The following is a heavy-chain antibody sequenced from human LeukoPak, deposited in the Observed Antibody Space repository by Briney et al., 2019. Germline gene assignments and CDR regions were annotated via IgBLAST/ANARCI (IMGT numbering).Heavy chain of an antibody. CDR3: ARENYYDSSGSFDY. Sequence: PSETLSLTCAVSDYSISSGYYWGWIRQPPGKGLEWIGSIYHSGSTYYNPSLKSRVTISVDTSKNQFSLKLSSVTAADTAVYYCARENYYDSSGSFDYWGQGTLVTVSS. CDR2: IYHSGST. V-gene: IGHV4-38-2*02. D-gene: IGHD3-22*01. CDR1: DYSISSGYY. J-gene: IGHJ4*02.